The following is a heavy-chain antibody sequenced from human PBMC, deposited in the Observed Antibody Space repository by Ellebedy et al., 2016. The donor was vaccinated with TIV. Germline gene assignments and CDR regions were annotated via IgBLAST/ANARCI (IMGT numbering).Heavy chain of an antibody. CDR3: ARARSSGWLHTPDY. V-gene: IGHV1-46*04. J-gene: IGHJ4*02. Sequence: AASVKVSCKASAYTFSNYFVHWVRQAPGQGLEWMGIINPSGGSTTYAQKLQGRLTMTRDTSTSTVYMELSSLRSEDTAVYYCARARSSGWLHTPDYWGQGLLVTVSS. D-gene: IGHD6-19*01. CDR1: AYTFSNYF. CDR2: INPSGGST.